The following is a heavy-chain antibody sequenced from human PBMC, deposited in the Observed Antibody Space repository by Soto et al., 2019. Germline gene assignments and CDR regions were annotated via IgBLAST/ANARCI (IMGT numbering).Heavy chain of an antibody. CDR3: ARDKLGVPPPYLKNSGMDI. CDR2: INPNSGGT. CDR1: GYTFTGYY. D-gene: IGHD2-2*01. J-gene: IGHJ6*02. Sequence: ASVKVSCKASGYTFTGYYMHWVRQAPGQGLEWMGWINPNSGGTNYAQKFQGRVTMTRDTSISTAYMELRRLRSEDTAVYYCARDKLGVPPPYLKNSGMDIWGQANTVTVSS. V-gene: IGHV1-2*02.